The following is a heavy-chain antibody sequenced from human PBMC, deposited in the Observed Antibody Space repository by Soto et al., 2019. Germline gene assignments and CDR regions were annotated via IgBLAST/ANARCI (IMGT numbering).Heavy chain of an antibody. J-gene: IGHJ6*02. D-gene: IGHD6-13*01. CDR3: ARIRLGIAAAGQDYGMDV. Sequence: SGPTLVNPTQTLTLTCTFSGFSLSTSGMCVSWIRQPPGKALEWLALIDRDDDKYYSTFLKTRLTISKDTSKNQVVLTMNNMDPVDTATYYCARIRLGIAAAGQDYGMDVWGQGTTVTVSS. CDR2: IDRDDDK. CDR1: GFSLSTSGMC. V-gene: IGHV2-70*01.